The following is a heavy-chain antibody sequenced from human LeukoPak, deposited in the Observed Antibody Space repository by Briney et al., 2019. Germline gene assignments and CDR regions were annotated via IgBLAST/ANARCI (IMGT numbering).Heavy chain of an antibody. Sequence: PSETLSLTCAVSGGSISSGGYSWSWIRQPPGKGLEWIGYIYHSGSTYYNPSLKSRVTISVDRSKNQFSLKLSSVTAADTAVYYCARGPPYGDYFDYWGHGTLVTVSS. CDR1: GGSISSGGYS. V-gene: IGHV4-30-2*01. D-gene: IGHD4-17*01. J-gene: IGHJ4*01. CDR3: ARGPPYGDYFDY. CDR2: IYHSGST.